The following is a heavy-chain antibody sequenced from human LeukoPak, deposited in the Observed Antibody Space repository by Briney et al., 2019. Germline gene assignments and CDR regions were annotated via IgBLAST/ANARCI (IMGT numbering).Heavy chain of an antibody. Sequence: TSETLSLTYKASGGSISNTNYSWGWIRQPPGKGLEWIGSIYYNGNTYYNPSLKSRVTMSIDRSKNQFFLKLSSVTAADTTIYYCARSAGQSLGYFDYWGQGTLVTVSS. CDR2: IYYNGNT. CDR1: GGSISNTNYS. J-gene: IGHJ4*02. D-gene: IGHD6-19*01. V-gene: IGHV4-39*01. CDR3: ARSAGQSLGYFDY.